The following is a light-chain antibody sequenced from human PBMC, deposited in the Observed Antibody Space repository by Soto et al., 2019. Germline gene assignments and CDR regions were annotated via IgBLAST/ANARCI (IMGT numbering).Light chain of an antibody. CDR2: EAS. V-gene: IGKV1-5*03. CDR3: QQYNTYSWT. CDR1: QNINNW. J-gene: IGKJ1*01. Sequence: DIQMTQSPSTVSASVGDRVTITCRASQNINNWLAWYQQKPGKAPNLLIYEASNLESGVPSRFGGSRSGTEFTLIISSLQPEDFATYYCQQYNTYSWTFGQGTKVDIK.